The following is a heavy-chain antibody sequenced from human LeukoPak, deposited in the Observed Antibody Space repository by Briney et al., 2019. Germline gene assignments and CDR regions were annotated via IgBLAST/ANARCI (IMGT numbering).Heavy chain of an antibody. V-gene: IGHV3-7*01. J-gene: IGHJ5*02. CDR2: IKQDGSEK. Sequence: GGSLRLSCAASGFTFSSYWMSWVRQAAGKGLEWVANIKQDGSEKYYVDSVKGRFTISRDNAKNSLYLQMNSLRAEDTAVYYCARGDSSSWYRGSWWFDPWGQGTLVTVSS. CDR3: ARGDSSSWYRGSWWFDP. CDR1: GFTFSSYW. D-gene: IGHD6-13*01.